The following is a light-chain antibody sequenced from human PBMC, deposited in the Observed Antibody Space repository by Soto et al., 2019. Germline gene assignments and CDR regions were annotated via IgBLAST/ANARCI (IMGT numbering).Light chain of an antibody. Sequence: DIQMTQSPSSLSASVGDRVTITCRASQSIAYYVNWFQQKPGKAPKLLIYAASSLQSGVPSRFSGSGSGTDFNLTISSLQPEDFATYYCQQSSNSPMYTFGQGT. CDR2: AAS. V-gene: IGKV1-39*01. J-gene: IGKJ2*01. CDR3: QQSSNSPMYT. CDR1: QSIAYY.